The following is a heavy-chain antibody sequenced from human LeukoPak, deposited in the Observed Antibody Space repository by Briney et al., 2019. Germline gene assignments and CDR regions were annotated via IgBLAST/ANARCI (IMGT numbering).Heavy chain of an antibody. CDR3: ARDYPSTTGTDDY. CDR2: INPYNGNT. D-gene: IGHD1-1*01. CDR1: GYTFTSNG. V-gene: IGHV1-18*01. J-gene: IGHJ4*02. Sequence: GASVKVSCKASGYTFTSNGISWVRQAPGQGLEWMGWINPYNGNTNYAQNLQDRVTITTDTSTSTAYMELRGLQSDDTAMYYCARDYPSTTGTDDYWGQGTLVTVSS.